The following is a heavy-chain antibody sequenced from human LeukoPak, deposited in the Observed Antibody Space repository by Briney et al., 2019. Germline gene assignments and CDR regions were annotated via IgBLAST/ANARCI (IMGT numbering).Heavy chain of an antibody. CDR3: AREAHSSSWYGLFYYYYYMDV. D-gene: IGHD6-13*01. CDR2: INTNTGNP. V-gene: IGHV7-4-1*02. Sequence: ASVKVSCKASGYTFTSYAMNWVRQAPGQGLEWMGWINTNTGNPTYAQGFTGRFVFSLDTSVSTAYLQISSLKAEDTAVYYCAREAHSSSWYGLFYYYYYMDVWGKGTTVTVSS. J-gene: IGHJ6*03. CDR1: GYTFTSYA.